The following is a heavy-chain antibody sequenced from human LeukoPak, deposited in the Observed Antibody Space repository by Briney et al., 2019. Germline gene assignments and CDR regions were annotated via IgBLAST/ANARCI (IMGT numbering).Heavy chain of an antibody. D-gene: IGHD1-26*01. J-gene: IGHJ4*02. CDR1: GGSISSGDYY. CDR2: IHHSGNT. CDR3: ARDTPERYSGSYFDC. V-gene: IGHV4-30-2*01. Sequence: SETLSLTCTVSGGSISSGDYYWSWIRQPPGKGLEWIGYIHHSGNTYYSPSLKSRVTISVDRSKNQFSLRLSSVTAADTAVYYCARDTPERYSGSYFDCWGQGTLVTVSS.